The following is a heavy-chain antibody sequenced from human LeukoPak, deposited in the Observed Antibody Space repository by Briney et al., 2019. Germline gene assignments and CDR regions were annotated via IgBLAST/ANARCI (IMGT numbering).Heavy chain of an antibody. V-gene: IGHV3-30*18. Sequence: GRSLRLSCAASGFTFSSYGMHWVRQAPGKGLEWVAVISHDGNNNYYSDSVKGRFTISRDNSKNTLDLQMNSLRTEDTAVYYCAKDEPPVASDYWGQGTLVTVSS. D-gene: IGHD1-14*01. J-gene: IGHJ4*02. CDR3: AKDEPPVASDY. CDR2: ISHDGNNN. CDR1: GFTFSSYG.